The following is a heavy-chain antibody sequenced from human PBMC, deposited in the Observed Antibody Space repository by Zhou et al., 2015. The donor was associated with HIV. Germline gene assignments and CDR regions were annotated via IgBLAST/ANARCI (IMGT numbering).Heavy chain of an antibody. Sequence: QVQLVQSGAEVKKPGSSVKVSCKASGGTFSSYTISWVRQAPGQGLEWMGRIIPILGIANYAQKFQGRVTITADKSTSTAYMELSSLRSEDTAVYYCARDVNFGVVISGYGMDVWGQGTTVTVSS. V-gene: IGHV1-69*08. CDR1: GGTFSSYT. D-gene: IGHD3-3*01. CDR2: IIPILGIA. J-gene: IGHJ6*02. CDR3: ARDVNFGVVISGYGMDV.